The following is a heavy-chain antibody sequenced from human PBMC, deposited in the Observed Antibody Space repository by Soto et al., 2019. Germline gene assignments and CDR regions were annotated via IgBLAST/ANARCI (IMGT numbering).Heavy chain of an antibody. D-gene: IGHD1-7*01. V-gene: IGHV5-10-1*01. CDR2: IDPSDSYI. CDR3: AIPLARTTPIDY. J-gene: IGHJ4*02. CDR1: GYTFTNYY. Sequence: GESLKISCQASGYTFTNYYIAWVRQVPGKGLEWMGRIDPSDSYIKYSPSFEGHVTMSVDKSISTAFLQWSRLEASDTATYFCAIPLARTTPIDYWGQGSLVTVSS.